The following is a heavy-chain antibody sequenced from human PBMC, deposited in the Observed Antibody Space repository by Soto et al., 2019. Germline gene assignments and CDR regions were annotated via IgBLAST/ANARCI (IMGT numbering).Heavy chain of an antibody. V-gene: IGHV3-30*18. CDR2: ISYDGGNK. CDR3: AKDLGSGSYLFDAFDI. Sequence: PGGSLRLSCAASGFTFSSYGMHWVRQAPGKGLEWVAVISYDGGNKYYADSVKGRFTISRDNSKNTLYLQMNSLRAEDTAVYYCAKDLGSGSYLFDAFDIWGQGTMVT. D-gene: IGHD1-26*01. CDR1: GFTFSSYG. J-gene: IGHJ3*02.